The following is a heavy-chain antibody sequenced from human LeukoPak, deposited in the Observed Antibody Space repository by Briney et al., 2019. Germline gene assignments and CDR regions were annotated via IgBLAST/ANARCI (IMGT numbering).Heavy chain of an antibody. J-gene: IGHJ4*02. CDR3: VPHITIFGVVITD. Sequence: GGSLRLSCAASGFTFDDYAMHWVRQAPVKGLEWVSGISWNSGSIGYADSVKGRFTISRDNAKNSLYLQMNSLRAEDTALYHCVPHITIFGVVITDWGQGTLVTVSS. CDR2: ISWNSGSI. V-gene: IGHV3-9*01. D-gene: IGHD3-3*01. CDR1: GFTFDDYA.